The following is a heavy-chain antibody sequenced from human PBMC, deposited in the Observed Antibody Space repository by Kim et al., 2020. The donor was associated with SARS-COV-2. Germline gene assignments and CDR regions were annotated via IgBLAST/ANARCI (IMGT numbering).Heavy chain of an antibody. CDR3: ARRTIKVGLWFDP. J-gene: IGHJ5*02. CDR2: ISGSGSGT. D-gene: IGHD2-8*01. V-gene: IGHV3-23*01. Sequence: GGSLILSCADSGFSFSSYGMNWVRQAPGKGLEWVSTISGSGSGTYYADSVKGRFTISRDNSKNMLYLQMNSLRAEDTAVYYCARRTIKVGLWFDPWGQGTLVTVSS. CDR1: GFSFSSYG.